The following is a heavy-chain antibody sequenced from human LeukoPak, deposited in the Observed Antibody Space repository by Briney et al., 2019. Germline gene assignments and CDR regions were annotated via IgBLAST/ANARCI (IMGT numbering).Heavy chain of an antibody. CDR2: IWYDGSNK. J-gene: IGHJ4*02. V-gene: IGHV3-33*01. CDR1: GFTFSSYG. D-gene: IGHD3-22*01. CDR3: ARDSSDYYDSSGALDY. Sequence: GSLRLSCAAAGFTFSSYGMHWVRQAPGKGLEGVAVIWYDGSNKYYADSVKGRFTISRDNSKNTLYLQMNSLRAEDTAVYCCARDSSDYYDSSGALDYWGQGTLVTVSS.